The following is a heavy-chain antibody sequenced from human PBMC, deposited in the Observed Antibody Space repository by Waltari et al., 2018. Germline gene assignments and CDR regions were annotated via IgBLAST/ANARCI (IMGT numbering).Heavy chain of an antibody. Sequence: QVQLVQSGAEVKKPGSSVTVSCKASGGIFKSYHFSWVRQAPVQGREWMGRITPTSGTTDYAQKFQDKVTISADESTNTAYMELSSLRSEDTALYYCAIKSMIRGIMSDFDHWGQGTLVTVSS. CDR1: GGIFKSYH. V-gene: IGHV1-69*18. CDR2: ITPTSGTT. CDR3: AIKSMIRGIMSDFDH. J-gene: IGHJ4*02. D-gene: IGHD3-10*01.